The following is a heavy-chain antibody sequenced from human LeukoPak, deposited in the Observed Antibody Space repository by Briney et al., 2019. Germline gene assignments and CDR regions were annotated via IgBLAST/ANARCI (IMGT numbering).Heavy chain of an antibody. V-gene: IGHV4-4*07. CDR3: ASVSRGYYIDS. CDR1: GGSISGYY. D-gene: IGHD3-22*01. J-gene: IGHJ4*02. CDR2: IYGSGST. Sequence: SETLSLPCTVSGGSISGYYWRWIRQPAGQGLEWIGRIYGSGSTNYNPSMKSRVTMSVDTFKNQFSLRLSTVTAADTAMYYCASVSRGYYIDSWGQGTLVTVSS.